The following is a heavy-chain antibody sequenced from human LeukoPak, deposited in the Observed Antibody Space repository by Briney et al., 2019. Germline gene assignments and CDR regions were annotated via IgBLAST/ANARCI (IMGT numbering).Heavy chain of an antibody. CDR1: GGSILSRDW. D-gene: IGHD3-10*01. J-gene: IGHJ2*01. V-gene: IGHV4-30-4*08. Sequence: SETLSLTCAVSGGSILSRDWWTWVRQPPGKGLEWIGYIYYSGSTYYNPSLKSRVTISVDTSKNQFSLKLSSVTAADTAVYYCARATYYYGSGSDLSWYFDLWGRGTLVTVSS. CDR3: ARATYYYGSGSDLSWYFDL. CDR2: IYYSGST.